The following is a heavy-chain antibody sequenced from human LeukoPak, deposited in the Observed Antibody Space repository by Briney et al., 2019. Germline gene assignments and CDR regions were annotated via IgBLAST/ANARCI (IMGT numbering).Heavy chain of an antibody. CDR1: GYTFISYY. CDR2: INPSGGGT. D-gene: IGHD2-8*02. J-gene: IGHJ4*02. CDR3: ARAPGDYGDY. V-gene: IGHV1-46*01. Sequence: ASVKVSCRSSGYTFISYYMIWVRQAPGQGLEWMGIINPSGGGTTYAQKFQGRVTMTRDTSTSTVYMELRRLRSEDTDVYNCARAPGDYGDYGGQGTLVTVS.